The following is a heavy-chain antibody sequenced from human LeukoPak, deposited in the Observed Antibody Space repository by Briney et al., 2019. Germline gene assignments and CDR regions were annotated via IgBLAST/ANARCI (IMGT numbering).Heavy chain of an antibody. Sequence: GGSLRLSCAASVFTLRRYNMKWVRQAPGKGLEWVSSISSSSSYIYYADSVKGRFIISRDNAKNSLYLQMNSLRAEDTAVFYCASQSGYGDYWGQGTLVTVSS. J-gene: IGHJ4*02. V-gene: IGHV3-21*01. CDR3: ASQSGYGDY. CDR1: VFTLRRYN. CDR2: ISSSSSYI. D-gene: IGHD5-12*01.